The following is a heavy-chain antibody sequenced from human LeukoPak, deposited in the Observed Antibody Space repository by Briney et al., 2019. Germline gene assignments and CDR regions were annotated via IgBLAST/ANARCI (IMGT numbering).Heavy chain of an antibody. Sequence: ASVKVSCKASGYTFTGYYMHWVRQAPGQGLEWMGWINPNSGGTNYAQKFQGRVTMTEDTSTDTAYMELSSLRSEDTAVYYCATGSEEQLEFDYWGQGTLVTVSS. J-gene: IGHJ4*02. D-gene: IGHD6-6*01. CDR1: GYTFTGYY. V-gene: IGHV1-2*02. CDR3: ATGSEEQLEFDY. CDR2: INPNSGGT.